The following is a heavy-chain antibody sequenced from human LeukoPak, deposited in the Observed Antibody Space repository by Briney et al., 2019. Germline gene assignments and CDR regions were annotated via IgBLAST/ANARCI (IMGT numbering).Heavy chain of an antibody. V-gene: IGHV4-4*09. CDR1: RGSISGSIRSYY. Sequence: SETLSLTCTVSRGSISGSIRSYYWSWLRQPAGKGLEWIGYISSSGSVNDNPSLRSRVTISVDTSKNQSFLNLSSVSAADTAVYYCARIPLGYSGAYYFDYWGQGTLVTVSP. D-gene: IGHD5-12*01. J-gene: IGHJ4*02. CDR3: ARIPLGYSGAYYFDY. CDR2: ISSSGSV.